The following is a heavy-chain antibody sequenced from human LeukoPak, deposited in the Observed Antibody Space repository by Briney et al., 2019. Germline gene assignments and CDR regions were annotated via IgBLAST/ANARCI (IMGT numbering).Heavy chain of an antibody. D-gene: IGHD3-9*01. J-gene: IGHJ5*02. CDR2: INHSGST. CDR3: ARVWYDTLTGYWSRAMNWFDP. Sequence: PSETLSLTCAVYGGSFSGYYWSWIRQPPGKGLEWIGEINHSGSTNYNPSLKSRVTISVDTSKNQFSLKLSSVTAADTAVYYCARVWYDTLTGYWSRAMNWFDPWGQGTLVTVSS. V-gene: IGHV4-34*01. CDR1: GGSFSGYY.